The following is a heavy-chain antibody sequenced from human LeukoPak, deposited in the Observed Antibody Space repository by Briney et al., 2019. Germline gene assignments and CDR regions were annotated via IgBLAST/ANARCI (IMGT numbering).Heavy chain of an antibody. V-gene: IGHV4-61*02. CDR2: IYTSGST. Sequence: SETLSLTCTVSGGSISSTSYYWSWIRQPAGKGLEWIGRIYTSGSTSYNPSLKSRVTISVDTSKNQFSLKLSSVTAADTAVYYCARDRGVGAFSGVLGQDNWFDPWGQGTLVTVSS. J-gene: IGHJ5*02. D-gene: IGHD1-26*01. CDR1: GGSISSTSYY. CDR3: ARDRGVGAFSGVLGQDNWFDP.